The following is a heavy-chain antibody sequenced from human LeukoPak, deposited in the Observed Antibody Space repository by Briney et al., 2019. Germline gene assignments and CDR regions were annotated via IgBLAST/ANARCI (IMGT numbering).Heavy chain of an antibody. Sequence: PSETLSLTCAVSGGSISSGGYSWSWIRQPPGKGLEWIGYIYYSGSTYYNPSLKSRVTISVDTSKNRFSLKLSSVTAADTAVYYCARGEMPKTVGLDYWGQGTLVTVSS. CDR3: ARGEMPKTVGLDY. V-gene: IGHV4-30-4*07. D-gene: IGHD5-24*01. J-gene: IGHJ4*02. CDR2: IYYSGST. CDR1: GGSISSGGYS.